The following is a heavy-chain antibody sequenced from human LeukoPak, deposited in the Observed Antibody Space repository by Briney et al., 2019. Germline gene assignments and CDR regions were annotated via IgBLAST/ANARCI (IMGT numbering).Heavy chain of an antibody. CDR1: GFTFNTYA. V-gene: IGHV3-23*01. J-gene: IGHJ4*02. D-gene: IGHD5-18*01. CDR3: AKVLAGYSYGSYDY. CDR2: VSASGDNT. Sequence: GGSLRLSCAASGFTFNTYAMAWVRQAPGKGLEWVSTVSASGDNTYYVDSVKGRFAISRDNSKSTLSLQMNSLRNEDTGVYYCAKVLAGYSYGSYDYWGQGTLVTVSS.